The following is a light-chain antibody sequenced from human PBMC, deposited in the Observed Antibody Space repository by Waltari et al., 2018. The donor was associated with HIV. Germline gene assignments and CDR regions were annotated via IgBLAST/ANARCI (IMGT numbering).Light chain of an antibody. CDR3: AAWDDSLNGVV. CDR1: SSNIGSNT. Sequence: QSVLTQPPSASGTPGQRVTISCSGSSSNIGSNTVNWYQQLPGTAPKLRIYNNNRRPSWVPDRFSGSQSGTSASLAISGLQSEDEADYYCAAWDDSLNGVVFGGGTKLTVL. CDR2: NNN. J-gene: IGLJ2*01. V-gene: IGLV1-44*01.